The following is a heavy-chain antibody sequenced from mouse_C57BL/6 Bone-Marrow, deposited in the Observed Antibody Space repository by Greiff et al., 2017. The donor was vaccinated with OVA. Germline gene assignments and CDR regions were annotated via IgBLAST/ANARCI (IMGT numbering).Heavy chain of an antibody. D-gene: IGHD4-1*01. CDR2: INPYNGGT. V-gene: IGHV1-19*01. CDR3: ARKLVYWYFDV. CDR1: GYTFTDYY. J-gene: IGHJ1*03. Sequence: EVQLQQSGPVLVKPGASVKMSCKASGYTFTDYYMNWVKQSHGKSLEWIGVINPYNGGTSYNQKFKGKATLTVDKSSSTAYMELNSLTSEDSAVYYCARKLVYWYFDVWGTGTTVTVSS.